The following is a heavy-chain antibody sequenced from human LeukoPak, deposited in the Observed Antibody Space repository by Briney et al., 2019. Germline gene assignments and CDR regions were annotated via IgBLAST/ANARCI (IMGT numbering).Heavy chain of an antibody. CDR2: IVSSGAFT. Sequence: GGSLRLSCAASGFTFSSYGMTWVRQAPGKGLEWVSSIVSSGAFTYYADSVKGRFTISRDNAKNSLYLQMNSLRAEDTAVYYCARDRKIFGVVNEAFDIWGQGTMVTVSS. CDR1: GFTFSSYG. J-gene: IGHJ3*02. V-gene: IGHV3-21*01. CDR3: ARDRKIFGVVNEAFDI. D-gene: IGHD3-3*01.